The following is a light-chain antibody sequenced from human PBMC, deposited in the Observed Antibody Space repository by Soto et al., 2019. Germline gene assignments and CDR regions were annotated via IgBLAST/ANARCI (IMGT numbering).Light chain of an antibody. Sequence: QSVLTQPPSVSAAPGQKVTISCSGSSSNIENNPVSWYQYLPGTAPKLLIYDDNYRPSGIPDRFSGSKSGTSATLGITGLQTGDEADFYCAAWDTSLSAVVFGGGTKVTVL. V-gene: IGLV1-51*01. J-gene: IGLJ2*01. CDR2: DDN. CDR3: AAWDTSLSAVV. CDR1: SSNIENNP.